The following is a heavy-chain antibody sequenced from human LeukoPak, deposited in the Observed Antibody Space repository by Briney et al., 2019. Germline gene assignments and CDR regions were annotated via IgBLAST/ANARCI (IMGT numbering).Heavy chain of an antibody. V-gene: IGHV1-3*04. J-gene: IGHJ4*02. Sequence: GASVKVSCKSSGYTFNNYAMNWVRQAPGQGLEWMGWINTADGNTKYSQKFQRRVTITRDTSASIVYLELTSLRSEDTAVYYCARDQVAYCSGGSCYSLGYWGQGTLVTVSS. CDR3: ARDQVAYCSGGSCYSLGY. D-gene: IGHD2-15*01. CDR2: INTADGNT. CDR1: GYTFNNYA.